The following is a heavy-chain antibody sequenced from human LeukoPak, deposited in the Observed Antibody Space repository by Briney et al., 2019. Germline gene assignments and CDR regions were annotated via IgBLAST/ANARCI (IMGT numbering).Heavy chain of an antibody. J-gene: IGHJ6*03. CDR3: TKMEGQRLYDYCMDV. CDR1: GFAFSNFA. D-gene: IGHD3-3*01. V-gene: IGHV3-23*01. Sequence: GGSLRLSCAASGFAFSNFAMSWVRQAPGKGLEWVSAMSGSGYYTYYVESVKGRFTISRDNSKNTLYLHMNSLRADDTAVYYCTKMEGQRLYDYCMDVWGRGTTVTVSS. CDR2: MSGSGYYT.